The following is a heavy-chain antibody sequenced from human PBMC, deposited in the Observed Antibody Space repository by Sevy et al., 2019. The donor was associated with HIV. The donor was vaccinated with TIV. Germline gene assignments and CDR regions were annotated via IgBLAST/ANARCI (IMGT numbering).Heavy chain of an antibody. V-gene: IGHV3-23*01. CDR3: AREGFTKPHDY. J-gene: IGHJ4*02. CDR1: GFDFSIYS. Sequence: GGSLRLSCAASGFDFSIYSMSWVRQAPGKGLEWVSTLSFGCGKINHADSVKGRFTISRDNSNSTVYLQMNNMRVEDTAVYYCAREGFTKPHDYWGQGTLVTVSS. D-gene: IGHD2-8*01. CDR2: LSFGCGKI.